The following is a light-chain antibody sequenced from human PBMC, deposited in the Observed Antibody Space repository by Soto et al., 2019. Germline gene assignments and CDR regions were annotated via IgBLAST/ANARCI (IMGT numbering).Light chain of an antibody. CDR1: QSVSSN. Sequence: DIVMTQSPATLSVSPGERATLSCRASQSVSSNLAWYQQKPGQAPRLLIYGASTRATGIPARFSGSGSGTEVTLTISSLQSADFAAYYCQQYNKWPPYTFGQGTKLEIK. CDR2: GAS. J-gene: IGKJ2*01. CDR3: QQYNKWPPYT. V-gene: IGKV3-15*01.